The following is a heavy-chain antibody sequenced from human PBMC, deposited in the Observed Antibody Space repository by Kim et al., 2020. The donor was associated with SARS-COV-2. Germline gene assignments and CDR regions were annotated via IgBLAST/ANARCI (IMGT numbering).Heavy chain of an antibody. Sequence: ASVKVSCKASGYTFTGYYMHWVRQAPGQGLEWMGRINPNSGGTNYAQKFQGRVTMTRDTSISTAYMELSRLRSDDTAVYYCARGGYCSGGSCYFTAWFDPWGQGTLVTVSS. CDR2: INPNSGGT. J-gene: IGHJ5*02. CDR3: ARGGYCSGGSCYFTAWFDP. V-gene: IGHV1-2*06. CDR1: GYTFTGYY. D-gene: IGHD2-15*01.